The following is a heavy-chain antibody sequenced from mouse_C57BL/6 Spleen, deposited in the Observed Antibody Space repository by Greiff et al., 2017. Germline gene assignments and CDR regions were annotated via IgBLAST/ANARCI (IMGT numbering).Heavy chain of an antibody. D-gene: IGHD1-1*01. V-gene: IGHV1-52*01. Sequence: VKLQQPGAELVRPGSSVKLSCKASGYTFTSYWMHWVKQRPIQGLEWIGNIDPSDSETHYNQKFKDKATLTVDKSSSTAYMQLSSLTSEDSAVYYCARAHYYGSSYTGYAMDYWGQGTSVTVSS. CDR1: GYTFTSYW. CDR2: IDPSDSET. J-gene: IGHJ4*01. CDR3: ARAHYYGSSYTGYAMDY.